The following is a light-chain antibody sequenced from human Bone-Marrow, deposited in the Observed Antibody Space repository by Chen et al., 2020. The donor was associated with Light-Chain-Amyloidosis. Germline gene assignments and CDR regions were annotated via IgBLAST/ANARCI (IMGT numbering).Light chain of an antibody. CDR1: SSDVGGDNH. Sequence: QSALTQPASVSASPGQSITISCTGTSSDVGGDNHFSWYQQHPDKAPKLMIYEVTNRPSWVPDRFSGSKSDNTASLTISGLQTEDEADYFCSSYTITNTLVFGSGTRVTVL. CDR3: SSYTITNTLV. J-gene: IGLJ1*01. CDR2: EVT. V-gene: IGLV2-14*01.